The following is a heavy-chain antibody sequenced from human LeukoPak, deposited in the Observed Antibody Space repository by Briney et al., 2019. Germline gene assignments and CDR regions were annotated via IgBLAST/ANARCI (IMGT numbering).Heavy chain of an antibody. CDR3: ARGGRYLDS. Sequence: PSETLSLTCTVSGGSISTYYWTGIRQPPGKGLEWIGHVYYSGSTNYNPSLKSRVTISVDTSKNQFSLRLTSVTAADTAVYFCARGGRYLDSWGQGTLVTVPS. CDR1: GGSISTYY. CDR2: VYYSGST. J-gene: IGHJ4*02. V-gene: IGHV4-59*01.